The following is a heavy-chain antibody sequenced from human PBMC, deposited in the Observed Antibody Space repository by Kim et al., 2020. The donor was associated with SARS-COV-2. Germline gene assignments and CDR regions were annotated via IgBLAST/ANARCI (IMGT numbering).Heavy chain of an antibody. Sequence: SETLSLTCSVSGGSIRSGGKFWTWIRQHPAKGLEWIGYISYSGNSHYSPALRSRVSISLQTSENQFSLELTSVTAADTAVDYCARGQPLDYLGAGILVTV. V-gene: IGHV4-31*03. CDR1: GGSIRSGGKF. CDR3: ARGQPLDY. D-gene: IGHD2-2*01. J-gene: IGHJ4*01. CDR2: ISYSGNS.